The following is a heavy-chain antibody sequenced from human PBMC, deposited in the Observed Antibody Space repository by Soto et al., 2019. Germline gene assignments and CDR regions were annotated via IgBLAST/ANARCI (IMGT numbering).Heavy chain of an antibody. V-gene: IGHV4-34*01. D-gene: IGHD3-22*01. J-gene: IGHJ4*02. CDR3: ARGLNYYDSSGYYYESHFDY. Sequence: PSETLSLTCAVYGGSFSGYYWSWIRQPPGKGLEWIGEINHSGSTNYNPSLKSRVTISVDTSKNQFSLKLSSVTAADTAVYYCARGLNYYDSSGYYYESHFDYWGQGTLVTVS. CDR1: GGSFSGYY. CDR2: INHSGST.